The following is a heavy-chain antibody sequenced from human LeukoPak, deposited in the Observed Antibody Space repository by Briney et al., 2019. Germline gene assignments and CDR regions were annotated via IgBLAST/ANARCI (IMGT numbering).Heavy chain of an antibody. V-gene: IGHV3-21*01. CDR3: GRAFPPLRTSSAGDL. J-gene: IGHJ4*02. Sequence: GGSLRLSCSASGFTFSDYAMNWVRQAPGKGLEWVSSISYLSTHVYYGDSVKGRFSISRDNAKNSLYLQMNSLGAEDTAIYYCGRAFPPLRTSSAGDLWGQGILVTVSS. CDR1: GFTFSDYA. CDR2: ISYLSTHV. D-gene: IGHD3-16*01.